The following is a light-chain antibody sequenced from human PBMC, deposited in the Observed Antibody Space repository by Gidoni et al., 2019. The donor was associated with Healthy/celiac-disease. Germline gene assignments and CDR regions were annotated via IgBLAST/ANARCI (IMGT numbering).Light chain of an antibody. J-gene: IGKJ1*01. CDR1: QGIRND. CDR3: LQDYNYPWT. Sequence: AIQMTQSPSSLSASVGDRVTITCRASQGIRNDLGWYQQKPGKAPKLLIYAASSLQSGVPSRFSGSGSVTDFPLTISSLQPEDFATYYCLQDYNYPWTFGQGTKVEIK. V-gene: IGKV1-6*01. CDR2: AAS.